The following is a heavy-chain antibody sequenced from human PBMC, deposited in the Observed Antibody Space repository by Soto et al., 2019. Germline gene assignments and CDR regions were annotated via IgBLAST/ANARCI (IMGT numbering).Heavy chain of an antibody. J-gene: IGHJ4*02. D-gene: IGHD1-26*01. V-gene: IGHV3-15*01. CDR3: TLYEVGPTGALADY. CDR1: GFTSSKDW. Sequence: GGSLRLSCAASGFTSSKDWMSWVRQAPGKGLEWVGRIKSRAGGGSTDYAAPVKGRFTISRDDSKNTLYLQMNSLKTEDTAVYYCTLYEVGPTGALADYWGQGTLVTVSS. CDR2: IKSRAGGGST.